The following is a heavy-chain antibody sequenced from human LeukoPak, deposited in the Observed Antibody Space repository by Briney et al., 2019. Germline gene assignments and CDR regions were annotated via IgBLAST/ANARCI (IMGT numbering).Heavy chain of an antibody. J-gene: IGHJ6*03. Sequence: GGSLRLSCAASGFTFSSYAMHWVRQAPGKGLEWVAVISYDGSNKYYADSVKGRFTISRDNSKNTLYLQMNSLRAEDTAVYYCARDRGIYSNYVMMDYYYYYMDVWGKGTTVTVSS. CDR1: GFTFSSYA. D-gene: IGHD4-11*01. CDR2: ISYDGSNK. V-gene: IGHV3-30-3*01. CDR3: ARDRGIYSNYVMMDYYYYYMDV.